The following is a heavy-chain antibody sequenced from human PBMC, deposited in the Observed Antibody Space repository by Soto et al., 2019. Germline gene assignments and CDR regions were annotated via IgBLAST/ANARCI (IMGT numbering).Heavy chain of an antibody. CDR2: IYYTGST. J-gene: IGHJ4*02. V-gene: IGHV4-59*01. CDR3: ARGHDYGGSSFDY. Sequence: PSETLSLTCTVSGGSIYSYYWSWIRQPPGEGLERIGYIYYTGSTNYNPSLKSRVTMSVDTSKNQFSLRLTSVTAADTAVYYCARGHDYGGSSFDYWGQGTLVTVSS. CDR1: GGSIYSYY. D-gene: IGHD4-17*01.